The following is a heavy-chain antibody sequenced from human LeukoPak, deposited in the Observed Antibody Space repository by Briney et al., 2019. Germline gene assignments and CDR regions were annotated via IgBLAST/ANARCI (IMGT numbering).Heavy chain of an antibody. J-gene: IGHJ4*02. CDR2: IYYSGST. CDR3: ARGLRLTGYYLY. V-gene: IGHV4-59*12. D-gene: IGHD3-9*01. Sequence: SETLSLTCTVSGGSISSYYWSWIRQPPGKGLEWIGYIYYSGSTNYNPSLKSRVTISVDTSKNQFSLKLSSVTAADTAVYYCARGLRLTGYYLYWGQGTLVTVSS. CDR1: GGSISSYY.